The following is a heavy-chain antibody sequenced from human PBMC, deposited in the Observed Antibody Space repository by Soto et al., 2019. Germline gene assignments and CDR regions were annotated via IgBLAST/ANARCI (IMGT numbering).Heavy chain of an antibody. Sequence: EVQLVESGGGLVQPGGSLRLSCEASGFTFSSYWMYWVRQAPGKGLVWVSRTNSDGSDTSYADSVKGRFTISRDNAKNTLYLQMNSLRAEDTAVYYCARDRVWSLFEYWGQGTLVTVSS. J-gene: IGHJ4*02. CDR1: GFTFSSYW. V-gene: IGHV3-74*01. D-gene: IGHD6-19*01. CDR3: ARDRVWSLFEY. CDR2: TNSDGSDT.